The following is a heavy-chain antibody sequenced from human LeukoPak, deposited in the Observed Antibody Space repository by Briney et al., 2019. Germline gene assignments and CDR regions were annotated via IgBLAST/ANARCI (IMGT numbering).Heavy chain of an antibody. V-gene: IGHV3-23*01. Sequence: GGSLRLSCAASGFVFSSYAMSWVRQAPGKGLELVSTISGGGADTLYADSVKGRFTIFRDNSKSTLYLQMNSLRAEDTAVYFCAKFPWVHYYDGSGYHRAFDSWGQGTLVTVSS. J-gene: IGHJ4*02. CDR2: ISGGGADT. D-gene: IGHD3-22*01. CDR3: AKFPWVHYYDGSGYHRAFDS. CDR1: GFVFSSYA.